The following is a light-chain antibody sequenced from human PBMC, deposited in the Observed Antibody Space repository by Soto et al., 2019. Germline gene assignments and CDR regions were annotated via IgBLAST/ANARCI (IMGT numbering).Light chain of an antibody. J-gene: IGKJ5*01. V-gene: IGKV3-15*01. CDR1: QSVGSN. CDR3: HQRTNWPIT. Sequence: EIVLTQAPGTLSLSPGERATLFCRARQSVGSNLAWYQQKPGQAPRLLIYGASTRATGIPARFSGSGSETEFTLTISSLQAEDFAVYFCHQRTNWPITFGQGTRLEIK. CDR2: GAS.